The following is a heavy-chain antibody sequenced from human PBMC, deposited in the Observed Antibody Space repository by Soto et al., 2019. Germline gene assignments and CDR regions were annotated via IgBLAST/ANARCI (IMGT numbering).Heavy chain of an antibody. CDR2: ISGSGGST. Sequence: EVQLLESGGGLVQPGGSLRLSCAASGFTFSSYAMSWVRQAPGKGLEWVSAISGSGGSTYYADSVKGRFAISRDNSKNTLYLQMNSLRAEDTAVYYSAKDIAAAGPLDYWGQGTLVTVSS. D-gene: IGHD6-13*01. J-gene: IGHJ4*02. CDR1: GFTFSSYA. CDR3: AKDIAAAGPLDY. V-gene: IGHV3-23*01.